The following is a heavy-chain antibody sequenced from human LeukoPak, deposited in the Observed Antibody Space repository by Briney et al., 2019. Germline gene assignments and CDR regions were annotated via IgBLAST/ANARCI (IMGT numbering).Heavy chain of an antibody. CDR1: AFRFSSFA. J-gene: IGHJ4*02. Sequence: GGSLRLSCAASAFRFSSFAMTWVRQAPGKGLEWVSGIHGNGETTYYADSVKGRFTISRDNSRELLYLQMNSLRAEDTAVYYCVREVTVTSYFDYWGQGILVTVSS. V-gene: IGHV3-23*01. CDR2: IHGNGETT. D-gene: IGHD2-21*02. CDR3: VREVTVTSYFDY.